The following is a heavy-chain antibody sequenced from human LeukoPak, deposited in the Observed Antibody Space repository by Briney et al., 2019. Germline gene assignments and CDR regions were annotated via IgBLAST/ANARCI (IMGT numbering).Heavy chain of an antibody. D-gene: IGHD2-2*01. J-gene: IGHJ5*02. Sequence: GASVKASCKVSGYTLTELSMHWVRQAPGKGLEWMGGFDPEDGETIYAQKFQGRVTMTEDTSTDTAYMELSSLRSEDTAVYYCATDPRYCSSTSCYFPWGQGTLVTVSS. CDR1: GYTLTELS. CDR2: FDPEDGET. CDR3: ATDPRYCSSTSCYFP. V-gene: IGHV1-24*01.